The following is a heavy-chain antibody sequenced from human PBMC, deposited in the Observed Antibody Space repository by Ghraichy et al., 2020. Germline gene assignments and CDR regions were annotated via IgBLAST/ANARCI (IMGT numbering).Heavy chain of an antibody. CDR2: IYYSGST. J-gene: IGHJ4*02. CDR1: GGSISSYY. D-gene: IGHD3-16*01. Sequence: SETLSLTCTVSGGSISSYYWSWIRQPPGKGLEWIGYIYYSGSTNYNPSLKSRVTISVDTSKNQFSLKLSSVTAADTAVYYCARISLSWGFFDYWGQGTLVTVSS. CDR3: ARISLSWGFFDY. V-gene: IGHV4-59*01.